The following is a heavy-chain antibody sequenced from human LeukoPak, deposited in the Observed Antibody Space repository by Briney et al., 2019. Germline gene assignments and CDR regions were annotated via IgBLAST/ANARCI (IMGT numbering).Heavy chain of an antibody. J-gene: IGHJ2*01. V-gene: IGHV3-9*01. Sequence: GGSLRLSCAASGFTFDDYAMHWVRQAPGKGLEWVSGISWNSGSIGYADSVKGRFTISRDNAKNSLYLQMNSPRAEDTALYYCAKDFSLHYRSGGSCSGSPAWYFDLWGRGTLVTVSS. D-gene: IGHD2-15*01. CDR1: GFTFDDYA. CDR2: ISWNSGSI. CDR3: AKDFSLHYRSGGSCSGSPAWYFDL.